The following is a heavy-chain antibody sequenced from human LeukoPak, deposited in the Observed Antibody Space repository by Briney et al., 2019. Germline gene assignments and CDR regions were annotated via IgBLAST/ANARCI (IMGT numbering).Heavy chain of an antibody. Sequence: SETLSLTCTVSGGSITGYYWSWIRQPPGKGLEWIGFIYNSGSTNYNPSLKSRVTISIDTSKNQFSLKLSSVTAADTALYYCKRAYSSSWHPPDYWGQGTLVTVSS. CDR1: GGSITGYY. CDR2: IYNSGST. J-gene: IGHJ4*02. D-gene: IGHD2-2*01. V-gene: IGHV4-59*01. CDR3: KRAYSSSWHPPDY.